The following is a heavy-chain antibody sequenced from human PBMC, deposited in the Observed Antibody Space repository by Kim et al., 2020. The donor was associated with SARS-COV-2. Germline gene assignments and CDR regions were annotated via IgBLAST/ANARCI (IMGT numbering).Heavy chain of an antibody. Sequence: GESLKISCKGSGYSFTSYWISWVRQMPGKGLEWMGRIDPSDSYTNYSPSFQGHVTISADKSISTAYLQWSSLKASDTAMYYCARLAGLRPPFIAAAGTGGMDVWGQGTTVTVSS. V-gene: IGHV5-10-1*01. CDR3: ARLAGLRPPFIAAAGTGGMDV. CDR2: IDPSDSYT. J-gene: IGHJ6*02. D-gene: IGHD6-13*01. CDR1: GYSFTSYW.